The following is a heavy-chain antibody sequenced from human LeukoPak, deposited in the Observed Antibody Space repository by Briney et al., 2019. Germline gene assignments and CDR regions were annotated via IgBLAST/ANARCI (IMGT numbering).Heavy chain of an antibody. CDR1: GFTFSNYW. J-gene: IGHJ4*02. CDR2: INSDGSST. D-gene: IGHD5-18*01. V-gene: IGHV3-74*01. CDR3: AREGRGYSYAFEY. Sequence: GGSLRLSCAASGFTFSNYWMHWVRQAPGKGLVWVSRINSDGSSTTYADSVKGRFTISRDNGQNTLYLQMNSLRAEDTAVYYCAREGRGYSYAFEYWGQGTLVTVAS.